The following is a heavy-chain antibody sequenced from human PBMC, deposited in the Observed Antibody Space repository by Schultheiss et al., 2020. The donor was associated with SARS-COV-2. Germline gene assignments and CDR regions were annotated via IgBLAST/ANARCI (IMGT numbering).Heavy chain of an antibody. CDR1: GGSISSYY. J-gene: IGHJ6*02. V-gene: IGHV4-34*01. D-gene: IGHD2-15*01. CDR3: ARGRCSGGSCYTRDYYYYGMDV. CDR2: INHSGST. Sequence: SETLSLTCTVSGGSISSYYWNWIRQPPGKGLEWIGEINHSGSTNYNPSLKSRVTISVDTSKNQFSLKLSSVTAADTAVYYCARGRCSGGSCYTRDYYYYGMDVWGQGTTVTVSS.